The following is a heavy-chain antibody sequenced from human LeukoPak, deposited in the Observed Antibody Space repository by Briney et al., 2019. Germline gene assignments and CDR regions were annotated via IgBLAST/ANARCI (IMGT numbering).Heavy chain of an antibody. Sequence: PGGSLRLSCAASGFTFSSYEVNWVRHAPGKGLLWVSRIHSGGTTTIYADFVKGRFTISRDNAKNTLYLQMNSLRAEDTAVYYCAELGITMIGGVWGKGTTVTISS. V-gene: IGHV3-74*01. D-gene: IGHD3-10*02. CDR1: GFTFSSYE. J-gene: IGHJ6*04. CDR2: IHSGGTTT. CDR3: AELGITMIGGV.